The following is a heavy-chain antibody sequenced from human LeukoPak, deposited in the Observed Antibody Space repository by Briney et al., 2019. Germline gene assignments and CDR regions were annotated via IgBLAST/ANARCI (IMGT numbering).Heavy chain of an antibody. CDR3: ARSQQGFWSGRDAFDI. CDR2: IIPIFGTA. J-gene: IGHJ3*02. V-gene: IGHV1-69*05. D-gene: IGHD3-3*01. CDR1: GGTFSSYA. Sequence: SVKVSCKASGGTFSSYAISWVRQAPGQGLEWMGRIIPIFGTANYAQKFQGRVTITTDESTSTAYMELSSLRSEDTAVYYCARSQQGFWSGRDAFDIWGQGTMVTVSS.